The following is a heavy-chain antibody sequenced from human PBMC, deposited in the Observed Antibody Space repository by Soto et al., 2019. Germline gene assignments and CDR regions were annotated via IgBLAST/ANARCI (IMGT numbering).Heavy chain of an antibody. Sequence: GGSLRLSCAASGFTSSNYAMTWVRQGPGKGLEWVSVITIGDSTYYADSVKGRFTISRDNSKNTVYLQMNSLRAEDTAVYYCAKTEMYSRNYYYYMDVWGKGTTVTVSS. J-gene: IGHJ6*03. CDR3: AKTEMYSRNYYYYMDV. D-gene: IGHD6-13*01. V-gene: IGHV3-23*01. CDR1: GFTSSNYA. CDR2: ITIGDST.